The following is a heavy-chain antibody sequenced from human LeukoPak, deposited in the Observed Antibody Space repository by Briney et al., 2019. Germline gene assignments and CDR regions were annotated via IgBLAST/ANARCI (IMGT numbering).Heavy chain of an antibody. CDR3: ARGGRGWTMPLFDT. Sequence: SQTLSLTCAISGDIVFSNSASWNWIRQSPSRGLEWLGRTYYRSKWYNDYAVSVKSRITITPDTSKNQVSLQLNSVTPDDTAVYYCARGGRGWTMPLFDTWGQGTLVTVSS. V-gene: IGHV6-1*01. CDR2: TYYRSKWYN. D-gene: IGHD6-19*01. J-gene: IGHJ5*02. CDR1: GDIVFSNSAS.